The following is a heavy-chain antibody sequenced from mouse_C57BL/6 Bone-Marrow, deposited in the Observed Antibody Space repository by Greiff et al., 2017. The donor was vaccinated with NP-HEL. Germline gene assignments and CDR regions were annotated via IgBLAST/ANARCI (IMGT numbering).Heavy chain of an antibody. Sequence: QVQLQQSGAELAKPGASVKLSCKASGYTFTSYWMHWVNQRPGQGLEWIGYINPSSGYTKYNQKFKDKATLTADKSSSTAYMQLSSLTYEDSAVYYCATIYYCNLGGVAYWGQGTRVTVSA. V-gene: IGHV1-7*01. CDR3: ATIYYCNLGGVAY. J-gene: IGHJ3*01. CDR2: INPSSGYT. D-gene: IGHD2-1*01. CDR1: GYTFTSYW.